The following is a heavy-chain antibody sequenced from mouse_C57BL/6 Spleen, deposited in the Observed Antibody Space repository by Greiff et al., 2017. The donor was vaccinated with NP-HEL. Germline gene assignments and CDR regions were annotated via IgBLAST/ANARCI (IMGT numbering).Heavy chain of an antibody. CDR2: ISDGGSYT. J-gene: IGHJ1*03. CDR1: GFTFSSYA. CDR3: ARGLGGNWYFDV. D-gene: IGHD1-1*01. V-gene: IGHV5-4*03. Sequence: EVMLVESGGGLVKPGGSLKLSCAASGFTFSSYAMSWVRQTPEKRLEWVATISDGGSYTYYPDNVKGRFTISRDNAKNNLYLQMSHRKSEDTAMYYCARGLGGNWYFDVWGTGTTVTVSS.